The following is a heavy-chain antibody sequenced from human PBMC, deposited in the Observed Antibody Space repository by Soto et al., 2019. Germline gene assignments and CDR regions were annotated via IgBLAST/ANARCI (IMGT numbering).Heavy chain of an antibody. CDR2: IKQDGSEK. V-gene: IGHV3-7*01. CDR1: GFTFNSYW. J-gene: IGHJ6*02. D-gene: IGHD6-13*01. Sequence: EVQLVESGGGLVQPGGSLRLSCAASGFTFNSYWMSWVRQAPVKGLEWVGNIKQDGSEKNYVDFMEGRFTISRDNAENSLYLQMTSLRAEDTAVYYCARIASAGRGWDVWGQGTTVVVSS. CDR3: ARIASAGRGWDV.